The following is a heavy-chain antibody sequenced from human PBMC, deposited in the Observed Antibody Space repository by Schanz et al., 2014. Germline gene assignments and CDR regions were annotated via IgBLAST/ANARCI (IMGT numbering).Heavy chain of an antibody. V-gene: IGHV3-11*06. CDR1: GFTFSDYY. CDR3: VREDIVVVPAATVWFDP. Sequence: VQMLESGGGLVQPGGSLRLSCVASGFTFSDYYMSWIRQAPGKGLEWVSSISSSSSYIYYADSVKGRFTISRDNAKNSLYLQMNSLRAEDTAVYYCVREDIVVVPAATVWFDPWGQGTLVTVSS. J-gene: IGHJ5*02. D-gene: IGHD2-2*01. CDR2: ISSSSSYI.